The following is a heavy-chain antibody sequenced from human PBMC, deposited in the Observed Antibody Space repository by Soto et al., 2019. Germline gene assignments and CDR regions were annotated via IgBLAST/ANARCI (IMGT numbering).Heavy chain of an antibody. CDR3: ARDREETTTGRAFDI. J-gene: IGHJ3*02. CDR1: GYTFTSYG. D-gene: IGHD1-26*01. Sequence: QVQLVQSGAEVKKPGASVKVSCKASGYTFTSYGISWVRQAPGQGLEWMGWISAYNGNTNYAQKLQGRVTMTTDTSTSTAYRELRSLRSDDPAVYYCARDREETTTGRAFDIWGQGTMITVSS. CDR2: ISAYNGNT. V-gene: IGHV1-18*01.